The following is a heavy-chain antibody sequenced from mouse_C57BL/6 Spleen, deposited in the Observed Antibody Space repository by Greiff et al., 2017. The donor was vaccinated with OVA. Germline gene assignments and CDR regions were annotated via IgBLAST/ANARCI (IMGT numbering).Heavy chain of an antibody. CDR3: ARSLYGYDGAWFAY. CDR2: IDPNSGGT. CDR1: GYTFTSYW. D-gene: IGHD2-2*01. J-gene: IGHJ3*01. Sequence: QVHVKQPGAELVKPGASVKLSCKASGYTFTSYWMHWVKQRPGRGLEWIGRIDPNSGGTKYNEKFKSKATLTVDKPSSTAYMQLSSLTSEDSAVYYCARSLYGYDGAWFAYWGQGTLVTVSA. V-gene: IGHV1-72*01.